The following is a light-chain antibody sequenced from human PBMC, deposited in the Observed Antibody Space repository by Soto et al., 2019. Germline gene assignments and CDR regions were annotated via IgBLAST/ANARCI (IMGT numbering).Light chain of an antibody. Sequence: EIVLTQSPGTLSLSPGERATLSCRVSQSFSSSYLAWYQQKPGQAPRLLIYGASNRATGIPDRFSGSGSGTDFTLTISRLEPEDFAVYYCQQYGSSGTFGQGTKVDIK. CDR1: QSFSSSY. J-gene: IGKJ1*01. V-gene: IGKV3-20*01. CDR3: QQYGSSGT. CDR2: GAS.